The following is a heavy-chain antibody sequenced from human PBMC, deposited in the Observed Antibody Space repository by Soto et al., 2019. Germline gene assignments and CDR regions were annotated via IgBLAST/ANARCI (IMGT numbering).Heavy chain of an antibody. CDR1: GFTFDDCA. D-gene: IGHD6-19*01. Sequence: EVQLVESGGGLVQPGRSLRLSCAASGFTFDDCAMHWVRQAPGKGLVWISGISWNSNNIAYADAGKGRFTISRDNDKSSLYLEVNSLRAEDTALYYCAKDIAVSPHSSGWAFDYWGQGTLFTVSS. J-gene: IGHJ4*02. CDR2: ISWNSNNI. V-gene: IGHV3-9*01. CDR3: AKDIAVSPHSSGWAFDY.